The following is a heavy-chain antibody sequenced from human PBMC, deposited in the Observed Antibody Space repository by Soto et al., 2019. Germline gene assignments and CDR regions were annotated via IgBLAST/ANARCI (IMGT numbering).Heavy chain of an antibody. CDR1: GFTFSSYS. CDR2: ITSSSSTI. CDR3: ARDSGMVYAAPTCFDY. D-gene: IGHD2-8*01. Sequence: GGSLRLSCAASGFTFSSYSMNWVRRAPGKGLEWVSYITSSSSTIYYADSVKGRFTISRDNAKNSLYLQMNSLRVEDTAVYYCARDSGMVYAAPTCFDYWGQGTLVTVSS. V-gene: IGHV3-48*01. J-gene: IGHJ4*02.